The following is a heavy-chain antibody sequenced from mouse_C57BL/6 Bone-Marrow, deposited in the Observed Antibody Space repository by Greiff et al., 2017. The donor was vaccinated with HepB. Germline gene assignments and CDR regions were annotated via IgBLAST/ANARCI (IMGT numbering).Heavy chain of an antibody. Sequence: QVQLQQPGAELVKPGASVKVSCKASGYTFTSYWMHWVKQRPGQGLEWIGRIHPSDSDTNYNQKFKGKATLTVDKSSSTAYMQLRSLTSEDSAVYYCAIYHYDRAWFAYWGQGTLVTVSA. J-gene: IGHJ3*01. CDR3: AIYHYDRAWFAY. CDR1: GYTFTSYW. V-gene: IGHV1-74*01. CDR2: IHPSDSDT. D-gene: IGHD2-4*01.